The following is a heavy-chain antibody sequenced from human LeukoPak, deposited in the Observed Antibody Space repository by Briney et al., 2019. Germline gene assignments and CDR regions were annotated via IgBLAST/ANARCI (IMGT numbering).Heavy chain of an antibody. CDR2: INPSGGST. CDR3: ATATPRQLRLGELSPLDY. CDR1: GYTFTSYY. J-gene: IGHJ4*02. V-gene: IGHV1-46*01. Sequence: ASVKVSFKASGYTFTSYYMHWVRQAPGQGLEWMGIINPSGGSTSYAQKFQGRVTMTEDTSTDTAYMELSSLRSEDTAVYYCATATPRQLRLGELSPLDYWGQGTLVTVSS. D-gene: IGHD3-16*02.